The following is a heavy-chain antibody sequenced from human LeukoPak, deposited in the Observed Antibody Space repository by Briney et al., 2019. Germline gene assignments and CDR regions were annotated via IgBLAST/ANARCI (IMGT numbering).Heavy chain of an antibody. CDR3: AKEGRSLQTY. CDR2: IKEDGTET. Sequence: PGGSLRLSCAASGFMFSSNWMSWVCLAPGKGLEWVVNIKEDGTETYYVDSVKGRFTISRDNAKNSLYLQMNSLRVEDTAVYYCAKEGRSLQTYWGQGTLVTVSS. V-gene: IGHV3-7*03. J-gene: IGHJ4*02. D-gene: IGHD5-24*01. CDR1: GFMFSSNW.